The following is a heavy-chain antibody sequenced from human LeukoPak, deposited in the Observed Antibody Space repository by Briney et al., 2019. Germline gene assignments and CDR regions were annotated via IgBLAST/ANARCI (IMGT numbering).Heavy chain of an antibody. CDR2: ISYDGSNK. D-gene: IGHD2-2*01. J-gene: IGHJ6*02. V-gene: IGHV3-30*18. CDR1: GFTFSSYG. CDR3: AKDLWRVVVVPAAMPFYYYGMDV. Sequence: GGSLRLSCAASGFTFSSYGMHWVRQAPGKGLEWVAVISYDGSNKYYAESVKGRFTISRDNSKNTLYLQMNSLRAEDTAVYYCAKDLWRVVVVPAAMPFYYYGMDVWGQGTTVTVSS.